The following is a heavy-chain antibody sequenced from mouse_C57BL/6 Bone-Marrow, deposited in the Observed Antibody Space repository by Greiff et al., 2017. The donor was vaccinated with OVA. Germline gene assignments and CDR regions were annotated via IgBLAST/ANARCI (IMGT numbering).Heavy chain of an antibody. CDR2: IDPENGDT. CDR1: GFNIKDDY. Sequence: EVHLVESGAELVRPGASVKLSCTASGFNIKDDYMHWVKQRPEQGLEWIGWIDPENGDTEYASKFQGKATITADTSSNTAYLQLSSLTSEDTAVYYCTTYIYYGNYGFAYWGQGTLVTVSA. CDR3: TTYIYYGNYGFAY. D-gene: IGHD2-1*01. J-gene: IGHJ3*01. V-gene: IGHV14-4*01.